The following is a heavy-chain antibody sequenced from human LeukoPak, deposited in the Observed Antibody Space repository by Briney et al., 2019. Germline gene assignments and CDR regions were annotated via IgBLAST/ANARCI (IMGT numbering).Heavy chain of an antibody. J-gene: IGHJ5*02. Sequence: HPGGSLRLSCAASGFTFSSYEMNWVRQAPGKGLEWVSYISSSGSTTYYADSVKGRFTISRDNAKNSLYLQMNSLRAEDTAVYYCARDGYGGNTDWYDPWGQGTLVTVSS. V-gene: IGHV3-48*03. D-gene: IGHD4-23*01. CDR3: ARDGYGGNTDWYDP. CDR1: GFTFSSYE. CDR2: ISSSGSTT.